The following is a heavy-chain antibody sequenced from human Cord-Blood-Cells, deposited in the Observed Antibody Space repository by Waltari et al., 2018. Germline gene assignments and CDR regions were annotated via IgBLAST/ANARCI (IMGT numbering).Heavy chain of an antibody. V-gene: IGHV4-34*01. CDR2: INHSGST. J-gene: IGHJ4*02. D-gene: IGHD2-2*01. CDR1: GGSFSGYY. Sequence: QVQLQLWGAGLLKPSETLSLTCAVYGGSFSGYYCSWLRQPPGKWLEWIGEINHSGSTNYNPSLKSRVTISVDTSKNQFSLKLSSVTAADTAVYYCARGSTLNQLLSSSQTSGFDYWGQGTLVTVSS. CDR3: ARGSTLNQLLSSSQTSGFDY.